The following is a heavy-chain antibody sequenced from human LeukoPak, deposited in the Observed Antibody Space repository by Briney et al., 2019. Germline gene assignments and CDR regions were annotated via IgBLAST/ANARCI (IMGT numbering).Heavy chain of an antibody. D-gene: IGHD3-22*01. V-gene: IGHV4-59*08. CDR1: GDSISSHY. J-gene: IGHJ4*02. CDR3: ARELLHGSSGPMVDY. CDR2: IYYSGST. Sequence: SETLSLTCTVSGDSISSHYWSWLRQPPGKGLEWVGYIYYSGSTNYNPSLKSRVHILVGTCKNHFSLKLNHVNAPDPGGVFRARELLHGSSGPMVDYWGQGTVVTVSS.